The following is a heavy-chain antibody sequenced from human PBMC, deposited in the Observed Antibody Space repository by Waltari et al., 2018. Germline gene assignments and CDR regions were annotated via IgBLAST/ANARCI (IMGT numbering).Heavy chain of an antibody. J-gene: IGHJ4*02. CDR1: GDSMSSSYW. CDR2: INRSGRT. D-gene: IGHD2-15*01. Sequence: QLQLQQSGPGLVKPSEFLSLTCTVPGDSMSSSYWWSWVRQSPKKGLEWIGQINRSGRTNYHPAFESRVIVSIDSSNNQFSLKLLSATAADTAVYYCARDRGRGIYLDTWGQEPWSLSPQ. V-gene: IGHV4-4*02. CDR3: ARDRGRGIYLDT.